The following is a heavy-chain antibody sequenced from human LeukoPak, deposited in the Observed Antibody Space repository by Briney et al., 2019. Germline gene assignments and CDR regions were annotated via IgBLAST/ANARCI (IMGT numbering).Heavy chain of an antibody. CDR2: ITGSGDDT. D-gene: IGHD1/OR15-1a*01. J-gene: IGHJ4*02. Sequence: GGSLTLSFPSSGFTFNPYAMSWLRQAPGKGLAWVSAITGSGDDTFHADSVKGRLTLSRDNSRNTLYMDMNSLRVEDMAIYYCAKGSRSSRPNSFDFWGQGILVTVSS. CDR1: GFTFNPYA. V-gene: IGHV3-23*01. CDR3: AKGSRSSRPNSFDF.